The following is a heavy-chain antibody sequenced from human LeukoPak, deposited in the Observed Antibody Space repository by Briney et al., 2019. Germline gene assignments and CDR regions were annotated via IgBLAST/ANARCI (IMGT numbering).Heavy chain of an antibody. CDR2: ISGSGGST. CDR3: AKDPEDGYNYNY. Sequence: GGSLRLSCAASGFTFSSYAMSWVRQAPGKGLEWVSAISGSGGSTYYADSVKGRFTISRDDSKNTLYLQMNSLRAEDTAVYYCAKDPEDGYNYNYWGQGTLVTVSS. V-gene: IGHV3-23*01. CDR1: GFTFSSYA. J-gene: IGHJ4*02. D-gene: IGHD5-24*01.